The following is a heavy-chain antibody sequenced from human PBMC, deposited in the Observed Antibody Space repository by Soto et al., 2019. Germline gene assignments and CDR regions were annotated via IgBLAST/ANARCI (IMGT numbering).Heavy chain of an antibody. V-gene: IGHV3-48*02. CDR1: GFTFRSYS. D-gene: IGHD1-26*01. CDR2: ISSSSSTI. J-gene: IGHJ4*02. Sequence: PGGSLRLSCAASGFTFRSYSVNWARKAPGKGLEWVSYISSSSSTIYYADSVKGRFTISRDNAKNSLYLQMNSLRDEDTAVYYCARSRPRGSYSWFPYFDYWGQGTLVTVSS. CDR3: ARSRPRGSYSWFPYFDY.